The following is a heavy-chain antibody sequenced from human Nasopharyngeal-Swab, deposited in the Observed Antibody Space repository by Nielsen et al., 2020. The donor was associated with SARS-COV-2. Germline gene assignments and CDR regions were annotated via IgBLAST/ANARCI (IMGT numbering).Heavy chain of an antibody. V-gene: IGHV3-7*03. D-gene: IGHD3-16*02. CDR1: GFTFSSYS. J-gene: IGHJ6*03. CDR2: IKQDGSEK. CDR3: ARQGVFVPAYFHQYYMDV. Sequence: GGSLRLSCAASGFTFSSYSMNWVRQAPGMGLEWVANIKQDGSEKYYVDSVKGRFTVSRDNPKNLLYLQVNSLRAEDTAVYYCARQGVFVPAYFHQYYMDVWGKGTTVTVSS.